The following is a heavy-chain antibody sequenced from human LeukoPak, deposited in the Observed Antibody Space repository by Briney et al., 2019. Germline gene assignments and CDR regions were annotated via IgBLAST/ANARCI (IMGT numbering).Heavy chain of an antibody. J-gene: IGHJ4*02. V-gene: IGHV3-23*01. CDR1: GFTFSTYA. Sequence: GGSLRLSCAASGFTFSTYAMSWVRQAPGEGPEWVSGISGSGDNIYYTDSAKGRFTISRDNSKNTLYVQMNSLRVKDTAVYYCVKSGSGWYLEYWGQGTLVTVSS. CDR3: VKSGSGWYLEY. CDR2: ISGSGDNI. D-gene: IGHD6-19*01.